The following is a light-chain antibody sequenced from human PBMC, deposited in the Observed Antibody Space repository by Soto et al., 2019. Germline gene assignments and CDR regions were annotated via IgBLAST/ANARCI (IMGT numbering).Light chain of an antibody. V-gene: IGKV3-11*01. J-gene: IGKJ5*01. Sequence: EIVLTQSPATLSLSPGERATLSCRASQSVGSYLAWYQQKPGQVPRLLIYDASHRATGIPARFSGSGSGTDFTLTISSLEPEDFAVYYCQQRSNWPPRITFGQGTRLEIK. CDR3: QQRSNWPPRIT. CDR1: QSVGSY. CDR2: DAS.